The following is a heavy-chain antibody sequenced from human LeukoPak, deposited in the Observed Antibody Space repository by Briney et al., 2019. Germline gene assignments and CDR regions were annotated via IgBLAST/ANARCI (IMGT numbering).Heavy chain of an antibody. Sequence: GASVKVSCKASGYTFTSYYMHWVRQAPGQGLEWMGIINPSGGSTSYAQKFQGRVTMTEDTSTDTAYMELSSLRSEDTAVYYCATGTLLLRGAPWVTFDYWGQGTLVTVSS. CDR2: INPSGGST. V-gene: IGHV1-46*01. CDR1: GYTFTSYY. D-gene: IGHD3-22*01. CDR3: ATGTLLLRGAPWVTFDY. J-gene: IGHJ4*02.